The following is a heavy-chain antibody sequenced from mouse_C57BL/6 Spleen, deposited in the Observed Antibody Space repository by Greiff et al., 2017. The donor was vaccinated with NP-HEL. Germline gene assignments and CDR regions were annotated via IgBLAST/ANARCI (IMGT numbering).Heavy chain of an antibody. Sequence: EVQLQESGPGLVKPSQSLSLTCSVTGYSITSGYYWNWIRQFPGNKLEWMGYISYDGSNNYNPSLKNRISITRDTSKNQFFLKLNSVTTEDTATYYCARDRIYRGNYEGDAMDYWGQGTSVTVSS. CDR3: ARDRIYRGNYEGDAMDY. CDR1: GYSITSGYY. D-gene: IGHD2-1*01. V-gene: IGHV3-6*01. J-gene: IGHJ4*01. CDR2: ISYDGSN.